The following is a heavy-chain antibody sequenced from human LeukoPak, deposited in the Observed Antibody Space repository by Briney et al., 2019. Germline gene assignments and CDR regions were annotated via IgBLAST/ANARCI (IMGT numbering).Heavy chain of an antibody. J-gene: IGHJ4*02. Sequence: PSETLSLTCTVSGGSLSSSSHYWAWIRQPPGKGLEWIGSIYYSGSTYYNSSLKSRVTISVDTSKNQFSLKLSSVTAADTAVYYCASLYYFDRSRGWNYWGQGTLVTVSS. CDR3: ASLYYFDRSRGWNY. D-gene: IGHD3-22*01. CDR1: GGSLSSSSHY. V-gene: IGHV4-39*01. CDR2: IYYSGST.